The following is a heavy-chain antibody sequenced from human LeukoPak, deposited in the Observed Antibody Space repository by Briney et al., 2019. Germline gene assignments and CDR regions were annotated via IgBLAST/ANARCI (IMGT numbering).Heavy chain of an antibody. CDR2: IGGGGGST. Sequence: GGSLRLSCAASGFTFSSYAMSWVCQAPGKGLEWVSTIGGGGGSTYYADSVKGRFTIFRDTSKNTLFLQMNSLRAEDTAVYYCAKDINPKYSNAFDYWGQGTLVTVSS. CDR1: GFTFSSYA. J-gene: IGHJ4*02. D-gene: IGHD4-11*01. CDR3: AKDINPKYSNAFDY. V-gene: IGHV3-23*01.